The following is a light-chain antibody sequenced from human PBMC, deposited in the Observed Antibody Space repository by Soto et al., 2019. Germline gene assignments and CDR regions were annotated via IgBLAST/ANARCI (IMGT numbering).Light chain of an antibody. CDR2: QDT. CDR1: KLGDKY. Sequence: SYELTQPPSVSVSPGQTANIACSGDKLGDKYAFWYQQKPGQSPVLIIYQDTKRPSGIPERFSGSNSGNTATLTITGTQAMDEADYYCQAWDSSTVVFGGGTKVTVL. J-gene: IGLJ3*02. V-gene: IGLV3-1*01. CDR3: QAWDSSTVV.